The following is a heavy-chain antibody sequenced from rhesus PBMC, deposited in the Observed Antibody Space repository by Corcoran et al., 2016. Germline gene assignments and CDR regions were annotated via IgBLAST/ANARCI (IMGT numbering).Heavy chain of an antibody. D-gene: IGHD5-12*01. CDR3: TRDRGYSYSFDY. CDR2: INESGVTN. Sequence: DVQLVESGGGLVKPGGSLRLSCVASGFTLSSYEIHWVRQAPGKVLEWVSVINESGVTNYYTESVNGRFTISRDNAKNALFLQMNSLRAEDTAVYYCTRDRGYSYSFDYWGQGVLVTVSS. CDR1: GFTLSSYE. V-gene: IGHV3-100*02. J-gene: IGHJ4*01.